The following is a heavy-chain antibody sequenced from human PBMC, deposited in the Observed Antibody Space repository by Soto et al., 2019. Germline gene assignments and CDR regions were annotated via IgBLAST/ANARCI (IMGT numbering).Heavy chain of an antibody. J-gene: IGHJ4*02. D-gene: IGHD3-16*02. CDR1: GFTFSSYW. V-gene: IGHV3-7*01. CDR3: ARVNYYYIWVSYRYTRFDY. CDR2: IKQDGSEK. Sequence: EVQLVESGGGLVQPGGSLRLSCAASGFTFSSYWMSWVRQAPGKGLERVANIKQDGSEKYYVDSVKGRFTISRENAKNSLYLQMNSRRAEDSAVYYCARVNYYYIWVSYRYTRFDYLGQGTLVTVSS.